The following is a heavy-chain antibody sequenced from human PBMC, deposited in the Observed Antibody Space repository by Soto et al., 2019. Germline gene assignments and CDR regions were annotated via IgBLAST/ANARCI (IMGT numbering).Heavy chain of an antibody. Sequence: GGSLRLSCAASGFTFSSYGMHWVRQAPGKGLEWVAVISYDGSNKYYADSVKGRFTISRDNSKNTLYLQMNSLRAEDTAVYYCAKVGYGGNSYYYYGMDVWGQGTTVTVSS. CDR2: ISYDGSNK. D-gene: IGHD4-17*01. CDR1: GFTFSSYG. J-gene: IGHJ6*02. V-gene: IGHV3-30*18. CDR3: AKVGYGGNSYYYYGMDV.